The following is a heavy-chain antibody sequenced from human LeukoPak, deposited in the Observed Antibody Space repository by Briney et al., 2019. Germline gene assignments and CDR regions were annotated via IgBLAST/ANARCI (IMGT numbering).Heavy chain of an antibody. D-gene: IGHD2-15*01. CDR1: GGSISSSSYS. Sequence: SETLSLTCTVSGGSISSSSYSWSWIRQPPGKGLEWIGYIYHSGSTYYNPSLKSRVTISVDRSKNQFSLKLSSVTAADTAVYYCARGGYCSGGSCNFDYWGQGTLVTVSS. CDR3: ARGGYCSGGSCNFDY. J-gene: IGHJ4*02. CDR2: IYHSGST. V-gene: IGHV4-30-2*01.